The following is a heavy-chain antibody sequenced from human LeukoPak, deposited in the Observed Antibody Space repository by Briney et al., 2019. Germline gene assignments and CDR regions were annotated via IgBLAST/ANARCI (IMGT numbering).Heavy chain of an antibody. J-gene: IGHJ3*02. CDR1: GYTFTSYG. V-gene: IGHV1-18*01. Sequence: ASVKVSCKASGYTFTSYGISWVRQAPGQGLEWMGWISAYNGNTNYAQKLQGRVTMTTDTPTSTAYMELRSLRSDDTAVYYCARASGYYGSGHTIPHDAFDIWGQGTMVTVSS. CDR2: ISAYNGNT. CDR3: ARASGYYGSGHTIPHDAFDI. D-gene: IGHD3-10*01.